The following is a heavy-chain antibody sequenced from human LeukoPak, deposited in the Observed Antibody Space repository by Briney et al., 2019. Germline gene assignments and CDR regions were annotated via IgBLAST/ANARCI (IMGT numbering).Heavy chain of an antibody. D-gene: IGHD2-2*02. Sequence: GGSLRLSCAASGFTFSSYGMHWVRQAPGKGLEWVAVIWYDGSNKYYADSVKGRFTISRDNSKNTLYLQMNSLRAEDTAVYYCAKDGGYCSSTSCYKGGDFDYWGQGTPVTVSS. V-gene: IGHV3-33*06. CDR1: GFTFSSYG. CDR3: AKDGGYCSSTSCYKGGDFDY. CDR2: IWYDGSNK. J-gene: IGHJ4*02.